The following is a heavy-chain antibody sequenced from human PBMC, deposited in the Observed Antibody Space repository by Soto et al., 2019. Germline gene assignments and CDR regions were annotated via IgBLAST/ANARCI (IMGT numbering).Heavy chain of an antibody. V-gene: IGHV3-48*01. D-gene: IGHD2-2*01. CDR3: ARDGCSSTSCYKCGVLGAYYYYYMDV. Sequence: GGSLRLSCAASGCTFSSDSMNWVCQAPGTALEWVSYISSSSSTIYYADSVKGRFTISRDNAKNSLYLQMNSLRAEDTAVYYCARDGCSSTSCYKCGVLGAYYYYYMDVRGKGT. CDR2: ISSSSSTI. CDR1: GCTFSSDS. J-gene: IGHJ6*03.